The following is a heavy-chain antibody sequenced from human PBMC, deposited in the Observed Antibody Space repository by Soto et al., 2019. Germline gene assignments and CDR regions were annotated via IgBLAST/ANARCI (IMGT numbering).Heavy chain of an antibody. Sequence: LRLSCAASGFTFSDYYMSWIRQAPGKGLEWVSYISSSGNTIYYADSLKGRFTISRDNAKNSLYLQMNSLRAEDTAVYYCAKVAVVVGSTGWFFDLWGRGTLVTVSS. V-gene: IGHV3-11*01. CDR3: AKVAVVVGSTGWFFDL. D-gene: IGHD2-15*01. CDR1: GFTFSDYY. J-gene: IGHJ2*01. CDR2: ISSSGNTI.